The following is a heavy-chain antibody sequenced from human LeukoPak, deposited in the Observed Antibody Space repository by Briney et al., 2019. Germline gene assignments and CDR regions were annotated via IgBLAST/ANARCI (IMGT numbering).Heavy chain of an antibody. CDR2: ISSSSSYI. V-gene: IGHV3-21*01. D-gene: IGHD2-2*01. Sequence: GGSLRLSCAASGFTFSSYSMNWVRQAPGKGLEWVSSISSSSSYIYYADSVKGRFTISRDNAKNSLYLQMNSLRAEDTAVYYCARDSVPRAFDIWGQGTTVTVSS. CDR3: ARDSVPRAFDI. CDR1: GFTFSSYS. J-gene: IGHJ3*02.